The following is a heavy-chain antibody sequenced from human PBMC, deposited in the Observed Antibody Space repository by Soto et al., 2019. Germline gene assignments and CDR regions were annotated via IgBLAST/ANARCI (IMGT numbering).Heavy chain of an antibody. Sequence: PGGSLILSCAASGFTLNTDAMHWVRQAPGKGLEWVAVVSHDGRNTHYADSVKGRFTISRDSSKNTVSLEMTSLRAEDTAVYYCAKGGRQWLVTSDFNYWGQGALVTVSS. J-gene: IGHJ4*02. D-gene: IGHD6-19*01. CDR1: GFTLNTDA. CDR2: VSHDGRNT. CDR3: AKGGRQWLVTSDFNY. V-gene: IGHV3-30*18.